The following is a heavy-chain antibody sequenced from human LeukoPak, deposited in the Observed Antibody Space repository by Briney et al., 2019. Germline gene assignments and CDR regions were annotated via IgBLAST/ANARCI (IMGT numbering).Heavy chain of an antibody. CDR3: AKVRPTRFVESSGWLELGY. V-gene: IGHV3-43*02. CDR1: GFTFDDYA. J-gene: IGHJ4*02. Sequence: GGSLRLSCAASGFTFDDYAMHWVRQAPGKGLEWVSLISGDGSRTYYADSVKGRFTISRDNSKNSLYLQMNSLRTEDTAFYYCAKVRPTRFVESSGWLELGYWGQGTLVTVSS. CDR2: ISGDGSRT. D-gene: IGHD6-19*01.